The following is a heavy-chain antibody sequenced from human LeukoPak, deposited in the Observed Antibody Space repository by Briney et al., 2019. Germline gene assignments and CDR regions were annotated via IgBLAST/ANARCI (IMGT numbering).Heavy chain of an antibody. D-gene: IGHD6-13*01. CDR3: AKDVGTPRGPYFDY. CDR1: GFTFSSYA. CDR2: ISYDGSNK. J-gene: IGHJ4*02. Sequence: YPGRSLRLSCAASGFTFSSYAMHWVRRAPGKGLEWVAVISYDGSNKYYADSVKGRFTISRDNSKNTLYLQMNSLRAEDTAVYYCAKDVGTPRGPYFDYWGQGTLVTVSS. V-gene: IGHV3-30-3*01.